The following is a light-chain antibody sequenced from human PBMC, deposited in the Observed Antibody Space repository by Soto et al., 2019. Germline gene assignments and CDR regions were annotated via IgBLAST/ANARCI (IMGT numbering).Light chain of an antibody. V-gene: IGLV2-18*02. CDR3: CSYTTSGTYV. J-gene: IGLJ1*01. Sequence: QSVLTQPPSVSGSPGQSVAISCTGTSSDLGNYNRVSWYQQPPGTAPKLIIYEVTNRPSGVPDRFSGSKSGDTASLTISGLQAEDEADYYCCSYTTSGTYVLGTGTKLTVL. CDR2: EVT. CDR1: SSDLGNYNR.